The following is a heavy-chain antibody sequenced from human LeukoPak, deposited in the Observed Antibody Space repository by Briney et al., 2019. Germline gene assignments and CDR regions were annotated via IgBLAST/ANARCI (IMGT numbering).Heavy chain of an antibody. CDR1: GGSISSTAYY. Sequence: SETLSLTCTVSGGSISSTAYYWDWIRQPPGKGLECIGSIYYSETTYYNSSLKSRVTISLNTSKNQFSLRLTSVTAADTAVYYRARQVSDYYYYYIDVWGKGATVTVSS. CDR2: IYYSETT. J-gene: IGHJ6*03. CDR3: ARQVSDYYYYYIDV. V-gene: IGHV4-39*01. D-gene: IGHD5/OR15-5a*01.